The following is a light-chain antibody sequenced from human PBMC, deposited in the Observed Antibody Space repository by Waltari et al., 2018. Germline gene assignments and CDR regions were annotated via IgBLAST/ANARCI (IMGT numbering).Light chain of an antibody. Sequence: QSALTQPASVSGSPGQSITISCTGTSRDVGGYNYVSWYQQHPGKAPKPMIYEVSKRPSGVSNRFSGSKSGNTASLTISGLQAEDEADYYCSSYTSSSYVVFGGGTKLTVL. V-gene: IGLV2-14*01. J-gene: IGLJ2*01. CDR1: SRDVGGYNY. CDR2: EVS. CDR3: SSYTSSSYVV.